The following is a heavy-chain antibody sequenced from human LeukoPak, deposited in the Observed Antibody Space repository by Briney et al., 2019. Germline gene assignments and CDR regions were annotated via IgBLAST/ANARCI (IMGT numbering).Heavy chain of an antibody. CDR3: ARGSYFDY. J-gene: IGHJ4*02. CDR2: ISAGGGTI. Sequence: GGSLRLSCAASGFAFSTYTLNWVHQAAGKGLEWLSYISAGGGTIYYADSVKGRFTVSRDNAKNSLYLQMNSLRDEDTAVYYCARGSYFDYWGQGTLVTVSS. V-gene: IGHV3-48*02. CDR1: GFAFSTYT.